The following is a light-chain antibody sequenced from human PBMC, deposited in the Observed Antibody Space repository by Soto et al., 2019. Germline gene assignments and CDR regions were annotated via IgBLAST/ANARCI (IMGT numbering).Light chain of an antibody. CDR1: SSNIGDNY. CDR3: GPWDSSRSAYV. V-gene: IGLV1-51*01. Sequence: QSVLTQPPSVSAAPGQKVTISCSGSSSNIGDNYVSWYQQLPGTAPKLLIYDNNMRASRIPERVSGSKSGTSATLGITGLQSGDEADYYCGPWDSSRSAYVFGTGTKVTV. CDR2: DNN. J-gene: IGLJ1*01.